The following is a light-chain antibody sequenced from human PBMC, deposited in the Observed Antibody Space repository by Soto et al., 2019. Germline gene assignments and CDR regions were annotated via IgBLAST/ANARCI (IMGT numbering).Light chain of an antibody. CDR1: SSDVGSYNL. CDR2: EGS. CDR3: CSYAGSTTLV. Sequence: QSALTQPASVSGSPGQSITISCTGTSSDVGSYNLFSWYQQHPAKAPKLMIYEGSKRPSGVSNRLSGSKSGNTASLTISGLQAEDEADYYCCSYAGSTTLVFGGGTKLTVL. V-gene: IGLV2-23*01. J-gene: IGLJ2*01.